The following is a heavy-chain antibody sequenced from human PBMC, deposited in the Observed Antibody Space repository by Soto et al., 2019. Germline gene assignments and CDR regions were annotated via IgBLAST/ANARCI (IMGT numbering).Heavy chain of an antibody. CDR1: VGSFSGHF. CDR3: ARGISLIVEVQRDAPDKYYFDS. V-gene: IGHV4-34*01. J-gene: IGHJ4*02. D-gene: IGHD2-21*01. CDR2: INHSGST. Sequence: PSETLSLTCAVYVGSFSGHFWSWMREPPGKGLEWIGEINHSGSTNFNPSLKSRVTISVDTSKNQFSLKVNSLTAADTAVYYCARGISLIVEVQRDAPDKYYFDSWGQGTVVTVSS.